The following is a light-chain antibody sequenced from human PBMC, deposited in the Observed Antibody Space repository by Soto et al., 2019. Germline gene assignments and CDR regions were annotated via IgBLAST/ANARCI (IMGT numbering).Light chain of an antibody. CDR1: SSDVGNYNL. J-gene: IGLJ2*01. V-gene: IGLV2-23*01. CDR2: EGG. Sequence: QSALTQPASVSGSPGQSITISCTGTSSDVGNYNLVSWYQQYPGKAPKLMIYEGGKRPSGVSNRFSGSKSGNTASLTISGLHAEDEADYYCCSFALRSTLIFGGGTKLTVL. CDR3: CSFALRSTLI.